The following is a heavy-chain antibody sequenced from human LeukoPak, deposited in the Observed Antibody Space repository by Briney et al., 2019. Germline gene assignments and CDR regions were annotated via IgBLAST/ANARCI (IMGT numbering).Heavy chain of an antibody. CDR1: GYSFIVHY. J-gene: IGHJ3*02. D-gene: IGHD3-3*01. Sequence: EASVKVSCRASGYSFIVHYIHWVRQAPGQGLEWMGWINPNSGGTDYAQKFQGRVTMTRETSASTAYMELSGLRSEDVAVYYCARGGRIKIFGEVIRTVKDDAFDIWGQGTMVTVSS. V-gene: IGHV1-2*02. CDR2: INPNSGGT. CDR3: ARGGRIKIFGEVIRTVKDDAFDI.